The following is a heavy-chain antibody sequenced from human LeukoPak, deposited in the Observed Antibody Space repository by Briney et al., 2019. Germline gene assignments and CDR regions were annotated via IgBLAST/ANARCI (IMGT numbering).Heavy chain of an antibody. D-gene: IGHD5-24*01. CDR2: VKGDGTFT. Sequence: GGSLRLSCAASGFTFSSHWMHWVRQAPGKGLVWVSRVKGDGTFTNYADSVYGRFTISRDNAKNTLYLHMHSLRAEDTAVYYCVRDGDDFNFDYWGQGNLVTVSS. J-gene: IGHJ4*02. CDR1: GFTFSSHW. CDR3: VRDGDDFNFDY. V-gene: IGHV3-74*01.